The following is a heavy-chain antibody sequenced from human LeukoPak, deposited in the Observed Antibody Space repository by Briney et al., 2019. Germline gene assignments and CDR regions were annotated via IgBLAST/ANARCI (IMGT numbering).Heavy chain of an antibody. D-gene: IGHD4-17*01. J-gene: IGHJ4*02. Sequence: PSETLSLTCTVSGGSISSGSYYWSWIRRPPGKGLEWIGYIYYSGSTNYNPSLKSRVTISVDTSKNQFSLKLSSVTAADTAVYYCARGATVTTYYFDYWGQGTLVTVSS. CDR3: ARGATVTTYYFDY. CDR2: IYYSGST. CDR1: GGSISSGSYY. V-gene: IGHV4-61*01.